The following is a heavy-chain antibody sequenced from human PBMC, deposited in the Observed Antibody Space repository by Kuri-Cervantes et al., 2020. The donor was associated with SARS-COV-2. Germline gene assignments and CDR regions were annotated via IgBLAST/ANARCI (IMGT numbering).Heavy chain of an antibody. V-gene: IGHV4-34*01. J-gene: IGHJ4*02. CDR2: TKHSGST. CDR1: GGSFGGYY. CDR3: ARDIAVASRYYFDY. D-gene: IGHD6-19*01. Sequence: SETLSPTCPVYGGSFGGYYWSWIRQPPGKGLEWMGETKHSGSTNYDRPLKSRATISVNTSKNQFSLKLSSVTAADTAVYYCARDIAVASRYYFDYWGQGTLVTVSS.